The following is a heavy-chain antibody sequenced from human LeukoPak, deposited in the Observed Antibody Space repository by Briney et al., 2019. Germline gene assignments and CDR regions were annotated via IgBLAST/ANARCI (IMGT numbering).Heavy chain of an antibody. Sequence: GGSLRLSCVASGFTFSNTWMTWARQAPGKGLEWVGRIKSKTDGGTRDYAAPVKDRFTISRDDSKNTLYLQMNSLKTEDTAVYYCTTDRGIMITFGGVIVDYWGQGTLVTVSS. CDR3: TTDRGIMITFGGVIVDY. D-gene: IGHD3-16*02. J-gene: IGHJ4*02. CDR1: GFTFSNTW. V-gene: IGHV3-15*01. CDR2: IKSKTDGGTR.